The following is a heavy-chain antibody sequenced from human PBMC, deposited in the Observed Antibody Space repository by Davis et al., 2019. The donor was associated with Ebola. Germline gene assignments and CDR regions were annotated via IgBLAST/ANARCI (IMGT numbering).Heavy chain of an antibody. Sequence: PSETLSLTCAVYGGSFSGYYWSWIRQPPGKGLEWIGEINHSGSTNYNPSLKSRVTISVDTSKNQFSLKLSSVTAADTAVYYCASLGGGLVDYWGQGTLVTVSS. CDR2: INHSGST. CDR1: GGSFSGYY. CDR3: ASLGGGLVDY. J-gene: IGHJ4*02. V-gene: IGHV4-34*01. D-gene: IGHD3-16*01.